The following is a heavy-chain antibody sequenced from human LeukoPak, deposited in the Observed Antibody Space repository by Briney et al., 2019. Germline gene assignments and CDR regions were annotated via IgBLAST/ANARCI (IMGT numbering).Heavy chain of an antibody. CDR2: ISRNSGSI. J-gene: IGHJ4*02. Sequence: GRSLRLSCAASGFTFDDYAMHWVRQAPGKGLEWVSGISRNSGSIGYADSVKGRFTISRDNAKNSLYLQMNSLRAEDTALYYCAKEVYYDSSGLFDYWGQGTLVTVSS. CDR1: GFTFDDYA. D-gene: IGHD3-22*01. CDR3: AKEVYYDSSGLFDY. V-gene: IGHV3-9*01.